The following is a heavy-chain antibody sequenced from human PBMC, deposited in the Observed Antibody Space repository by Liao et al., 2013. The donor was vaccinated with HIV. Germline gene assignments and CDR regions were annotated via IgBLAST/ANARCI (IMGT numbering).Heavy chain of an antibody. CDR2: VSHSGST. V-gene: IGHV4-4*07. CDR3: ARGKRAYYDFSSNYYMDV. J-gene: IGHJ6*03. Sequence: QVQLQESGPGVVKPSQILSLTCSVSGGSMSSYYWNWIRQPAGKGLEWVGRVSHSGSTNYNPSLKSRVMMSVDTSKNRFSLKLTSVTAADTAVYYCARGKRAYYDFSSNYYMDVWGKGTTVTVSS. D-gene: IGHD3-3*01. CDR1: GGSMSSYY.